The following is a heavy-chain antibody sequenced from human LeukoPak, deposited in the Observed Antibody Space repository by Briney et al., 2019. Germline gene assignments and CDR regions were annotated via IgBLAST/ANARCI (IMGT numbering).Heavy chain of an antibody. D-gene: IGHD6-19*01. CDR1: GFTFSSYS. Sequence: GGSLRLSCAASGFTFSSYSMNWVRQAPGKGLEWVSYISSSSSTIYYADSVKGRFTISRDNAKNSLYLQMNSLRAEDTAVYYCARGTGKKQWLWATWFDPWGQGTLVTVSS. CDR3: ARGTGKKQWLWATWFDP. CDR2: ISSSSSTI. V-gene: IGHV3-48*01. J-gene: IGHJ5*02.